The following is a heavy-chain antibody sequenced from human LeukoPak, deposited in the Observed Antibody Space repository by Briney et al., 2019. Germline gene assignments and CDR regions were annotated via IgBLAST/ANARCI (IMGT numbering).Heavy chain of an antibody. V-gene: IGHV4-59*08. CDR2: ISYSGST. CDR3: ARGEVPGIAAAGYDY. J-gene: IGHJ4*02. D-gene: IGHD6-13*01. CDR1: GGSISSYY. Sequence: SETLSLTCTVSGGSISSYYWSWIRQPPGKGLEWIACISYSGSTNYNPSLKSRVTISVDTSKNQFSLKLSSVTAADTAVYYCARGEVPGIAAAGYDYWGQGTLVTVSS.